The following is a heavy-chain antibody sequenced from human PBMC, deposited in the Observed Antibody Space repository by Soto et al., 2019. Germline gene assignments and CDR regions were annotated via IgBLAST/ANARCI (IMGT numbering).Heavy chain of an antibody. CDR1: GFTFSDYY. J-gene: IGHJ3*02. CDR3: ARVEDIVVVVAAYVRAFDI. D-gene: IGHD2-15*01. Sequence: PGGSLRLSCAASGFTFSDYYMSWIRQAPGKGLEWVSYISSSGSTIYYADSVKGRFTISRDNAKNSLYLQMNSLRAEDTAVYYCARVEDIVVVVAAYVRAFDIWGQGTMVTVSS. V-gene: IGHV3-11*01. CDR2: ISSSGSTI.